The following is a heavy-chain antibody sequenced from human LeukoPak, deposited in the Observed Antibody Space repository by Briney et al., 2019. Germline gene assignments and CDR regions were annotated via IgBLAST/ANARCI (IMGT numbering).Heavy chain of an antibody. CDR3: ARDIIAMIDTNYFDY. Sequence: KTGGSLRLSCAASGFTFSDYYMSWIRQAPGKGLEWVSYISSSNSTIYYEDSVKGRFTISRDNAKNSLYLQMSSLRAEDTAVYYCARDIIAMIDTNYFDYWGQGTLVTVSS. D-gene: IGHD3-22*01. CDR2: ISSSNSTI. CDR1: GFTFSDYY. J-gene: IGHJ4*02. V-gene: IGHV3-11*01.